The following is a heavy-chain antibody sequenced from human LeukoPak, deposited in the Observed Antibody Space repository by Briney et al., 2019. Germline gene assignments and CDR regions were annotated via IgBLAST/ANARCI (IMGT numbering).Heavy chain of an antibody. J-gene: IGHJ4*02. Sequence: GGSLRLSCAASGFTFSSYGMHWVRQAPGKGLEWVAVISYDGSNKYYADSVKGRFTISRDNSKNTLYLQMNSRRAEDTAVYYCAKGRTVVVSASSEFDYWGQGTLVTVSS. CDR1: GFTFSSYG. V-gene: IGHV3-30*18. CDR2: ISYDGSNK. CDR3: AKGRTVVVSASSEFDY. D-gene: IGHD2-2*01.